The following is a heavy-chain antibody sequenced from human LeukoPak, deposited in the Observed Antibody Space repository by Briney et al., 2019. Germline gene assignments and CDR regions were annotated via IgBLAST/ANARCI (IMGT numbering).Heavy chain of an antibody. CDR1: GFNFYIYG. D-gene: IGHD4-23*01. CDR2: ISYNGGKI. CDR3: EKVAGNIYYFDY. J-gene: IGHJ4*02. V-gene: IGHV3-30*02. Sequence: GGSLRLSCAVSGFNFYIYGTQWVRQAPDKGLEWVTYISYNGGKIHCSDSVKGRFTISRDNSKNTLYLQMNSLRPEDTAVYYCEKVAGNIYYFDYWGQGALVTVSS.